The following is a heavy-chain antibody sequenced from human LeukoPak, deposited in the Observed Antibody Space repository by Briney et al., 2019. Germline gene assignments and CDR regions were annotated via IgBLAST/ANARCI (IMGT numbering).Heavy chain of an antibody. Sequence: SETLSLTCTVSGYSISSGYYWGWIRQPPGKGLEWIGSIYHSGSTYYNPSLKSRVTISVDTSKNQFSLKLSSVTAADTAVYYCARSLRYCDSSGYYSGPVDYWGQGTLVTVSS. V-gene: IGHV4-38-2*02. CDR1: GYSISSGYY. CDR3: ARSLRYCDSSGYYSGPVDY. CDR2: IYHSGST. D-gene: IGHD3-22*01. J-gene: IGHJ4*02.